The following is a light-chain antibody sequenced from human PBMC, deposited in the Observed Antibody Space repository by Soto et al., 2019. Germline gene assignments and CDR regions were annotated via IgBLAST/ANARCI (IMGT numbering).Light chain of an antibody. V-gene: IGLV2-14*01. CDR3: SSYRRSSTYV. J-gene: IGLJ1*01. Sequence: QSALTQPASVSGSPGQSITISCTGTSSDIGSYNYVSWHQQHPGQAPKLMIYEVTYRASGVPDRCSASKSGNTAALTISGLQAGDEAHYYCSSYRRSSTYVFGNGTKLTVL. CDR2: EVT. CDR1: SSDIGSYNY.